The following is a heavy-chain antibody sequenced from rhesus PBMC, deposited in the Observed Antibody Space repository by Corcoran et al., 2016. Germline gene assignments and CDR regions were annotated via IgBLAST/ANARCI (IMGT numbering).Heavy chain of an antibody. CDR3: TKDGNGGWHFDF. D-gene: IGHD6-37*01. CDR1: GSIFSTCS. Sequence: EVQLVETGGGLVQPGGALRRSWEASGSIFSTCSLRWVRQAPGNGLEWISTINSGGRTYYADSVKGRFTISRDNSKNTVSLQMNSLTDEDSAVYYCTKDGNGGWHFDFWGQGVLVTVSS. V-gene: IGHV3S5*01. CDR2: INSGGRT. J-gene: IGHJ4*01.